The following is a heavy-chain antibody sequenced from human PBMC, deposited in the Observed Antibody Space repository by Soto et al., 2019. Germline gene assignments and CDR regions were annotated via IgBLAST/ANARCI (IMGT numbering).Heavy chain of an antibody. D-gene: IGHD2-8*01. CDR1: GYTFTGYY. J-gene: IGHJ5*02. Sequence: ASVKVSCKASGYTFTGYYMHWVRQAPGQGLEWMGWINPNSGGTNYAQKFQGRVTMTRDTSISTAYTELSRLRSDDTAVYYCARGGGRYCTNGVCPRGFDPWGQGTLVTVSS. CDR2: INPNSGGT. CDR3: ARGGGRYCTNGVCPRGFDP. V-gene: IGHV1-2*02.